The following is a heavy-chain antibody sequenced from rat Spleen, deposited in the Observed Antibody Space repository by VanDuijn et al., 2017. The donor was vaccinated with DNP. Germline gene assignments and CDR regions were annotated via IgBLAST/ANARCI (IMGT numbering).Heavy chain of an antibody. CDR1: GFNFNDYW. CDR2: INKDSRTI. J-gene: IGHJ2*01. V-gene: IGHV4-2*01. Sequence: EVKLVESGGGLVQPGRSLKLSCVASGFNFNDYWMGWVRQAPGKGLEWIGEINKDSRTIKYSPSLKEKITISRDNGQNTLYLQMSKLGSEDTAIYYCAKGPNYGGWSDYFDYWGQGVMVTVSS. D-gene: IGHD1-11*01. CDR3: AKGPNYGGWSDYFDY.